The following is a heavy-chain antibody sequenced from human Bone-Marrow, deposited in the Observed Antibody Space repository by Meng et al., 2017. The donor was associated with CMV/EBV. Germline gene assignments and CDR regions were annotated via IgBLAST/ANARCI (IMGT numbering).Heavy chain of an antibody. CDR3: ASTEYDFWSGYDY. D-gene: IGHD3-3*01. CDR1: GYSISSGYY. J-gene: IGHJ4*02. Sequence: SETLSLTCTVSGYSISSGYYWGWIRQPPGKGLEWIGSIYHSGSTYYNPSLKSRVTISVDTSKNQFSLKLSSVTAADTAVYYCASTEYDFWSGYDYWVQGTLVTVSS. V-gene: IGHV4-38-2*02. CDR2: IYHSGST.